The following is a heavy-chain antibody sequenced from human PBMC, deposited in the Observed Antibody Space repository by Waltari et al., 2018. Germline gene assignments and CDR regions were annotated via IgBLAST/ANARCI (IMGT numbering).Heavy chain of an antibody. V-gene: IGHV4-34*01. CDR2: INHSGST. Sequence: QVQLQQWGAGLLKPSETLSLTCAVYGGSFSGYYWSWIRQPPGKGLEWIGEINHSGSTNYNPSLKSRVTISVDTSKNQFSRKLSSVTAADTAVYYCARVSSGYYYYYGMDVWGQGTTVTVSS. J-gene: IGHJ6*02. D-gene: IGHD3-22*01. CDR1: GGSFSGYY. CDR3: ARVSSGYYYYYGMDV.